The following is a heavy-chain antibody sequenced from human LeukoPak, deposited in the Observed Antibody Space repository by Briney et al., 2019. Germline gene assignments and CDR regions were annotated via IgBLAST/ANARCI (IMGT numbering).Heavy chain of an antibody. CDR3: ASSSPDSVGSFDY. V-gene: IGHV3-33*01. CDR2: IWYDGSNK. J-gene: IGHJ4*02. CDR1: GFTFSSYG. Sequence: PGGSLRLSCAASGFTFSSYGMHWVRQAPGKGLEWVAVIWYDGSNKYYADSVKGRFTISRDNSKNTLYLQMNSLRAEDTAVYYCASSSPDSVGSFDYWGQGTLVTVSS. D-gene: IGHD2-2*01.